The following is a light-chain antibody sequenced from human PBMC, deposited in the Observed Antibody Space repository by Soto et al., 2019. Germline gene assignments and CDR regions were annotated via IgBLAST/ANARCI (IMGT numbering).Light chain of an antibody. CDR3: QQTYSTPRT. J-gene: IGKJ1*01. CDR1: QSISTY. V-gene: IGKV1-39*01. Sequence: DIHMTQSPSSLSASVGDRVTITCRASQSISTYLNWYQQKRGKAPNLLIYAASSLQSGVPSRFSGSGSGTDFTLTISSLQPEDFATYYCQQTYSTPRTFGQGTKVDIK. CDR2: AAS.